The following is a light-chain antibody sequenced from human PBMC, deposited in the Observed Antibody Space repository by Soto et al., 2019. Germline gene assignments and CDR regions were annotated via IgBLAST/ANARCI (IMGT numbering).Light chain of an antibody. CDR2: AAS. CDR1: QAVSTY. J-gene: IGKJ3*01. V-gene: IGKV1-9*01. Sequence: DIHLTQSPSFLSASVGDRVTITCRVSQAVSTYLAWYRLKPGKAPRLLIYAASTLETGVTSRFSGGVSGTEFTLTISGLQTEDFAIYYCQQLQTYPFTFGPGTRVDIK. CDR3: QQLQTYPFT.